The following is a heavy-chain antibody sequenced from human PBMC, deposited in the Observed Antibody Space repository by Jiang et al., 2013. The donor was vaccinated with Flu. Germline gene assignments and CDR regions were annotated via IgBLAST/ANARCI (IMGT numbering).Heavy chain of an antibody. CDR3: ATTPGFGVGYFDY. D-gene: IGHD3-10*01. Sequence: GSGLVKPSETLSLTCTVSGGSISSYYWSWIRQPPGKGLEWIGYIYYSGSTNYNPSLKSRVTISVDTSKNQFSLKLSSVTAADTAVYYCATTPGFGVGYFDYWGQGTLVTVSS. V-gene: IGHV4-59*01. CDR2: IYYSGST. J-gene: IGHJ4*02. CDR1: GGSISSYY.